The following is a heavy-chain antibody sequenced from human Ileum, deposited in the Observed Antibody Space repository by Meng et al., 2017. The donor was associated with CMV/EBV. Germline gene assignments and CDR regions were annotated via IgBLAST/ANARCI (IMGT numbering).Heavy chain of an antibody. CDR3: AGGNDYGDY. Sequence: GEGVGSGGGVFWSGGALSVSCVASGFTFSAFGMHWVRQAPGKGLESVTYIRYDGNNKYYADSVKGRFTISRDNSKNTVYLQMNSLRVEDTAVYYCAGGNDYGDYWGQGSLVTVSS. J-gene: IGHJ4*02. CDR2: IRYDGNNK. CDR1: GFTFSAFG. D-gene: IGHD3-16*01. V-gene: IGHV3-30*02.